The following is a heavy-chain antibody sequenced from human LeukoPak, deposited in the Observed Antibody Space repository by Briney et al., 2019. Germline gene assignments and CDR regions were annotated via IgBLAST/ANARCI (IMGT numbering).Heavy chain of an antibody. CDR2: VDPEDGET. J-gene: IGHJ5*02. CDR3: ARARMVRGTNWFDP. V-gene: IGHV1-69-2*01. CDR1: GYTFTDYY. Sequence: GASVKVSCKASGYTFTDYYMHWVQQAPGKGLEWMGRVDPEDGETIYAEKFQGRVTMTRNTSISTAYMELSSLRSEDTAVYYCARARMVRGTNWFDPWGQGTLVTVSS. D-gene: IGHD3-10*01.